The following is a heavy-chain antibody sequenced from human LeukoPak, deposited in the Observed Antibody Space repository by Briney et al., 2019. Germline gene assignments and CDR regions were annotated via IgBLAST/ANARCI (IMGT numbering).Heavy chain of an antibody. J-gene: IGHJ6*02. CDR1: GYTFTSYG. D-gene: IGHD6-19*01. CDR2: ISAYNGNT. CDR3: ARGIAVAGTPLYYYYGMDV. Sequence: ASVKVSCKASGYTFTSYGISWVRQAPGQGLEWMGWISAYNGNTNYAQKLQGRVTMTTDTSTSTAYMELRSLRSDDTAVYYCARGIAVAGTPLYYYYGMDVWGQGTTVTVSS. V-gene: IGHV1-18*01.